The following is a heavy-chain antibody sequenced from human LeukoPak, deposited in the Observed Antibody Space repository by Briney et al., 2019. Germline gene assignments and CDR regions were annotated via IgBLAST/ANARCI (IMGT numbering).Heavy chain of an antibody. D-gene: IGHD1-26*01. CDR3: ARDYRLTQLQH. Sequence: SETLSLTCAVYGGSFSSYYWGWIRQPPGKGLEWIGSIYYSGSTYYNPSLKSRVTMSVDTSKNQFSLKLSSVTAADTAVYYCARDYRLTQLQHWGQGTLITVSS. CDR2: IYYSGST. CDR1: GGSFSSYY. J-gene: IGHJ1*01. V-gene: IGHV4-39*07.